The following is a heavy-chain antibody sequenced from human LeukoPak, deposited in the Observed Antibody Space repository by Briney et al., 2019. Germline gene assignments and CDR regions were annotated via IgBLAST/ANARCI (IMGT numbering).Heavy chain of an antibody. J-gene: IGHJ4*02. CDR1: GGSISSYY. CDR3: ARYSPKAGNYFDY. D-gene: IGHD6-19*01. CDR2: IYYSGST. Sequence: PSETLSLTCTVSGGSISSYYWSWIRQPPGKGLEWIGYIYYSGSTNYNPSLKSRVTISVDTSKNQFSLKLSSVTAADTAVHYCARYSPKAGNYFDYWGQGTLVTVSS. V-gene: IGHV4-59*01.